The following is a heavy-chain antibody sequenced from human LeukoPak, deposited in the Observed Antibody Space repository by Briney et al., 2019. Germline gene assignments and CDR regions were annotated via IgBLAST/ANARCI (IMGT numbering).Heavy chain of an antibody. CDR2: LDDSGNT. CDR1: SGSVRSNYYS. D-gene: IGHD2-15*01. V-gene: IGHV4-39*02. Sequence: SETLSLTCSVSSGSVRSNYYSWAWIRQAPGKGLEWVGGLDDSGNTYYNPSLKSRLSMSVDTSKNHFSLNLKSVAAADTSVYYCARRLRIGAAEWFDPWGQGIMVTVSS. CDR3: ARRLRIGAAEWFDP. J-gene: IGHJ5*02.